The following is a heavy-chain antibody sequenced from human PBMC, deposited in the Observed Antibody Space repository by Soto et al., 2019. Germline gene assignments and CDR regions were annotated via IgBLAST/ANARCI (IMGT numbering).Heavy chain of an antibody. J-gene: IGHJ6*02. CDR1: GFTFSSNA. CDR3: AKHRRDIILVLAATRHHYYYGMDV. Sequence: PGGSLRLSCAASGFTFSSNAMSWVRQAPGKGLEWVSATSGSGDSTYYADSVKGRFTISRDNFKNTLFLQMNSLRAEDTAVYYCAKHRRDIILVLAATRHHYYYGMDVWGQGTTVTVSS. CDR2: TSGSGDST. D-gene: IGHD2-15*01. V-gene: IGHV3-23*01.